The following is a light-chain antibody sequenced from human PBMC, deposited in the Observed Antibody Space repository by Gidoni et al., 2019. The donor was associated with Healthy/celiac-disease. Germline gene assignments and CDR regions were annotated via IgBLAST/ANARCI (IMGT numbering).Light chain of an antibody. CDR2: SNN. CDR1: SSNIGSNT. V-gene: IGLV1-44*01. CDR3: AAWDDSLNGSYV. Sequence: QSVLTQPPSASGPPGKRVTISCSGSSSNIGSNTVNWYQQLPGTAPKLLIYSNNQRPSGVPDRFSGSKSGTSASLAISGLQSEDEADYYCAAWDDSLNGSYVFGTGTKVTVL. J-gene: IGLJ1*01.